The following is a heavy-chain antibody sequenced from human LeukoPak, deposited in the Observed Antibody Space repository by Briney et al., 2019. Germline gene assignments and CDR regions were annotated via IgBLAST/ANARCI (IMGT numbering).Heavy chain of an antibody. CDR3: ARRTHIVVVPADPFYGMDV. J-gene: IGHJ6*02. CDR2: INHSGST. Sequence: SETLSLTCAVYGGSFSGYYWSWIRQPPGNGLEWIGEINHSGSTNYNPSLKSRVTISVDTSKNQFSLKLSSVTAADTAVYYCARRTHIVVVPADPFYGMDVWGQGTTVTVSS. D-gene: IGHD2-2*01. CDR1: GGSFSGYY. V-gene: IGHV4-34*01.